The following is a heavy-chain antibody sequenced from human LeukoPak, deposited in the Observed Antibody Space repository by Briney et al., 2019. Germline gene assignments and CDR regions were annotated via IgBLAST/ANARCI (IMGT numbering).Heavy chain of an antibody. CDR2: ISYDGSNK. CDR1: GFTFSSYA. V-gene: IGHV3-30-3*01. CDR3: ARDPSSIAARPTPPYFDY. J-gene: IGHJ4*02. Sequence: GGSLRLSCAASGFTFSSYAMHWVRQALGKGLEWVAVISYDGSNKYYADSVKGRFTISRDNSKNTLYLQMNSLRAEDTAVYYCARDPSSIAARPTPPYFDYWGQGTLVTVSS. D-gene: IGHD6-6*01.